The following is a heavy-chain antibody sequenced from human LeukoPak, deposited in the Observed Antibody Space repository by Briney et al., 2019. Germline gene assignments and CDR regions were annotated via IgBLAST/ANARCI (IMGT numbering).Heavy chain of an antibody. J-gene: IGHJ4*02. CDR2: MNPNSGNT. CDR3: ATSHSWELPYDY. CDR1: GYTFTSYD. D-gene: IGHD1-26*01. V-gene: IGHV1-8*01. Sequence: ASVKVSCKASGYTFTSYDINWVRQATGQGLEWMGWMNPNSGNTGYAQKFQGRVTMTRNTSISTAYMELSSLRSEDTAVYYCATSHSWELPYDYWGQGTLVTVSS.